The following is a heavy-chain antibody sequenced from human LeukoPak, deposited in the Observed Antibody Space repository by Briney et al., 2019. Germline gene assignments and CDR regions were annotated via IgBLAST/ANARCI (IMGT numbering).Heavy chain of an antibody. CDR3: ARNSLGDDYATGWFYYYMDV. D-gene: IGHD3-10*01. Sequence: NPSQTLSLTCTVSGGSISSGSYYWSWIRQPAGKGLEWIGRIYTSGSTNYNPSLKGRVTISVDTSQNQFSLKLSSVTATDTGVYYCARNSLGDDYATGWFYYYMDVWGKGTTVTVSS. V-gene: IGHV4-61*02. CDR2: IYTSGST. CDR1: GGSISSGSYY. J-gene: IGHJ6*03.